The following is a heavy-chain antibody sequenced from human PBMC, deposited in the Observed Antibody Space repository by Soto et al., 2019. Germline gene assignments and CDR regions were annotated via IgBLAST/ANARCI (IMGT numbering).Heavy chain of an antibody. D-gene: IGHD3-3*01. CDR1: GFTFSSYW. V-gene: IGHV3-7*01. CDR2: IKQDGSEK. CDR3: ARGGHYDFWSGYYYYMDV. Sequence: GGSLRLSCAASGFTFSSYWMSWVRQAPGKGLEWVANIKQDGSEKYYVDSVKGRFTISRDNAKNSLYLQMNSLRAEDTAVYYCARGGHYDFWSGYYYYMDVWGKGTTVTVSS. J-gene: IGHJ6*03.